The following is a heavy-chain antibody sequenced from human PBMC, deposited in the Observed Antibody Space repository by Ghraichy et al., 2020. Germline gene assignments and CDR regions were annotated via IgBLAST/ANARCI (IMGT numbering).Heavy chain of an antibody. CDR2: IIPIFGTA. Sequence: SVKVSCKASGGTFSSYAISWVRQAPGQGLEWMGGIIPIFGTANYAQKFQGRVTITADESTSTAYMELSSLRSEDTAVYYCARDKTNYYDSSGYSDDAFDIWGQGTMVTVSS. J-gene: IGHJ3*02. CDR3: ARDKTNYYDSSGYSDDAFDI. D-gene: IGHD3-22*01. CDR1: GGTFSSYA. V-gene: IGHV1-69*13.